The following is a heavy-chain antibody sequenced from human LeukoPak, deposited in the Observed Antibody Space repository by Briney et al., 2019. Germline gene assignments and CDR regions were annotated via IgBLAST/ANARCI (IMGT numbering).Heavy chain of an antibody. V-gene: IGHV3-23*01. CDR3: ARDRLGDSVVPAAMPWYYYGMDV. Sequence: GASLRLSCAASGFTFSNYAMSWVRQDPGKGLEWVSAITGSGGGTYYADSVKGRFTISRDNSKNTLYLQMNSLRAEDTAVYYCARDRLGDSVVPAAMPWYYYGMDVWGKGTTVTVSS. CDR1: GFTFSNYA. CDR2: ITGSGGGT. J-gene: IGHJ6*04. D-gene: IGHD2-2*01.